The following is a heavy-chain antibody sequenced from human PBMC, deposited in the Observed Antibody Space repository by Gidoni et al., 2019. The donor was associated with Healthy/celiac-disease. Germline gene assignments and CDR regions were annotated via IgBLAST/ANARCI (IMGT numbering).Heavy chain of an antibody. CDR3: AKGPLGYNWNYFYFDY. D-gene: IGHD1-7*01. J-gene: IGHJ4*02. V-gene: IGHV3-30*18. CDR2: ISYDGSNK. Sequence: EWVAVISYDGSNKYYADSVKGRFTISRDNSKNTLYLQMNSLRAEDTAVYYCAKGPLGYNWNYFYFDYWGQGTLVTVSS.